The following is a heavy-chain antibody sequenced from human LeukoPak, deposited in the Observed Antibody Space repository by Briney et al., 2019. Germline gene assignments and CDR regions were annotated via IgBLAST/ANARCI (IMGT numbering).Heavy chain of an antibody. D-gene: IGHD2-2*01. CDR2: ISGDGGGT. V-gene: IGHV3-43*02. J-gene: IGHJ6*02. CDR1: GFTFDDYA. Sequence: GGSLRLSCAASGFTFDDYAMHWVRQPPGKGLEWVSLISGDGGGTYYADSVKGRFTISRDNSKSSLYLQMNSLRAEDTALYYCAKDRASFGFNGMDVWGQGTTVTVSS. CDR3: AKDRASFGFNGMDV.